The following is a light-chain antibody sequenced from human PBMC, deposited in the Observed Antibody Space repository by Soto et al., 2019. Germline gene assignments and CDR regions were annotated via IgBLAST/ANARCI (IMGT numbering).Light chain of an antibody. J-gene: IGLJ2*01. V-gene: IGLV2-14*01. CDR2: DVS. CDR1: SSDVGGYNY. Sequence: QSALTQPASVSGSPGQSITISCTGTSSDVGGYNYVSWYQQHPGKAPKLMIYDVSNRPSGVSNRFSGSKSGNTASLTISGLQDEDAADYYCSSYTSSSTVFGGGTKLTVL. CDR3: SSYTSSSTV.